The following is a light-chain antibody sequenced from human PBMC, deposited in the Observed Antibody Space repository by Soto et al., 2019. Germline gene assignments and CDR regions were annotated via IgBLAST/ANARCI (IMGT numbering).Light chain of an antibody. CDR1: QVVTSY. CDR2: AAS. CDR3: QQSYTIPPT. Sequence: DIQMTQSPSSLSASVGDRLTTSCRPSQVVTSYLAWYQQTPGKAPKLLIYAASTLESGVPSRFSGSGSGTEFTLTINSLQPEDSATYYCQQSYTIPPTFGQGTRLEI. J-gene: IGKJ5*01. V-gene: IGKV1-39*01.